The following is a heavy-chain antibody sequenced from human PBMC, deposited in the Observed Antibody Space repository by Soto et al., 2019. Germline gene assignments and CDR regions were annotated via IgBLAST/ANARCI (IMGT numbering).Heavy chain of an antibody. Sequence: QVQLQESGPGLVKPSQTLSLTCTVSGGSISSGGYYWSWIRQHPGKGLEWIEYIYYSGSTYYNPTRRCPVLIAVATCKKQHSLKLCSVTAAHTAVHYCARSTVTINYYYYSGMDVCGQGTTITVSS. D-gene: IGHD4-17*01. CDR3: ARSTVTINYYYYSGMDV. CDR1: GGSISSGGYY. J-gene: IGHJ6*02. CDR2: IYYSGST. V-gene: IGHV4-31*01.